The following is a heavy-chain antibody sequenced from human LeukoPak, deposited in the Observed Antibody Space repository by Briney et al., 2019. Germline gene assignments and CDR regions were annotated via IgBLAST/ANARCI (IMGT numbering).Heavy chain of an antibody. CDR3: ARGVVPAALGYYFDY. V-gene: IGHV4-39*07. J-gene: IGHJ4*02. CDR2: IYYSGTT. Sequence: SETLSLTCTVSGGSMNSTSYYWGWIRQPPGKGPDWIANIYYSGTTYYNPSLKSRVTISVDRSKNQFSLKLSSVTAADTAVYYCARGVVPAALGYYFDYWGQGTLVTVSS. D-gene: IGHD2-2*01. CDR1: GGSMNSTSYY.